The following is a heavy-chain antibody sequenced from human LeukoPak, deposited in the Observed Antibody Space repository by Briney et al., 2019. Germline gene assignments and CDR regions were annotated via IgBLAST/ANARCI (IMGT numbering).Heavy chain of an antibody. CDR1: GGTFSSYA. CDR3: ARLPLRSIAVGYYGMDV. CDR2: IIPIFGTA. D-gene: IGHD6-6*01. V-gene: IGHV1-69*13. Sequence: SVKVSCKASGGTFSSYAISWVRQAPGQGLEWLGGIIPIFGTANYAQKFQGRVTITADESTSTAYMELSSLRSEDTAVYYCARLPLRSIAVGYYGMDVWGQGTTVTVSS. J-gene: IGHJ6*02.